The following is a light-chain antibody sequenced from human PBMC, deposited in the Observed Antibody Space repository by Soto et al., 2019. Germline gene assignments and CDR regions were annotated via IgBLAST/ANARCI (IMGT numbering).Light chain of an antibody. Sequence: LTQPASVSGSPGQSITISCTGTSSDVGGYTYVSWYQHHPGKAPKLLIYEVSNRPSGVSNRFSGSKSGNTASLTISGLQTDDEADYYCTSYTSDRPYVFGTGTKVTVL. CDR3: TSYTSDRPYV. CDR1: SSDVGGYTY. CDR2: EVS. J-gene: IGLJ1*01. V-gene: IGLV2-14*01.